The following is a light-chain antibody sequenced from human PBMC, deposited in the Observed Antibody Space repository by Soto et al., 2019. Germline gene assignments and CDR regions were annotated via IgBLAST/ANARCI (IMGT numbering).Light chain of an antibody. Sequence: EIVLTQSPGTLSLSPGERATLSCRASQSVSSSYLAWYQQKPGQAPRLLIYGASSRATGIPDRFSGSGSGTDFTLTISRLEPEDFAVYYCQQSGSSPFGQGTRLEI. CDR3: QQSGSSP. V-gene: IGKV3-20*01. J-gene: IGKJ5*01. CDR2: GAS. CDR1: QSVSSSY.